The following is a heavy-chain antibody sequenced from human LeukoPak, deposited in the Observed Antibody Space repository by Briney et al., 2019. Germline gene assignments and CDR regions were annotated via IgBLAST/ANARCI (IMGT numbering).Heavy chain of an antibody. CDR2: IIPIFGTA. V-gene: IGHV1-69*13. D-gene: IGHD1-26*01. CDR1: GGTSSSYA. Sequence: SVKVSCKAPGGTSSSYAISWVRQAPGQGLEWMGGIIPIFGTANYAQKFQGRVTITADESTSTAYMELSSLRSEDTAVYYCARGPQVGAFDLWGQGTMVTVSS. J-gene: IGHJ3*01. CDR3: ARGPQVGAFDL.